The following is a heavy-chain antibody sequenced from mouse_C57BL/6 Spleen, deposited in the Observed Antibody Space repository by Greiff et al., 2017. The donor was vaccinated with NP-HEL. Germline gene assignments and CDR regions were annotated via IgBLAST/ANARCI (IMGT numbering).Heavy chain of an antibody. Sequence: VKLVESGAELVKPGASVKISCKASGYAFSSYWMNWVKQRPGKGLEWIGQIYPGDGDTNYNGKFKGKATLTADKSSSTAYMQLSSLTSEDSAVYFCARGGSSSYAMDYWGQGTSVTVSS. CDR1: GYAFSSYW. V-gene: IGHV1-80*01. CDR2: IYPGDGDT. CDR3: ARGGSSSYAMDY. J-gene: IGHJ4*01. D-gene: IGHD1-1*01.